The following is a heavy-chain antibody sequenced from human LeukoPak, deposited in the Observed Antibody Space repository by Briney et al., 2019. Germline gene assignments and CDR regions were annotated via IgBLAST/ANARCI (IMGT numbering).Heavy chain of an antibody. V-gene: IGHV4-59*02. CDR1: GGSVSGYY. J-gene: IGHJ4*02. CDR3: ASVPPGLRLGVN. D-gene: IGHD3-16*01. Sequence: SETLSLTCVVSGGSVSGYYWGWIRQPPGKGLEWIGYIYYSGSTNYNPSLKSRVTISVDTSKNQFSLKLSSVTAADTAVYYCASVPPGLRLGVNWGQGTLVTVSS. CDR2: IYYSGST.